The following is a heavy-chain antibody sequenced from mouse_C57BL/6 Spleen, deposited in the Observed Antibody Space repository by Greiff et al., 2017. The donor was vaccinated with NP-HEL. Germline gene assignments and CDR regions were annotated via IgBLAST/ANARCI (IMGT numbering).Heavy chain of an antibody. CDR3: ARIYYGNYVEYFDV. Sequence: QVQLQQPGAELVMPGASVKLSCKASGYTFTSYWMHWVKQRPGQGLEWIGEIDPSDSYTNYNQKFKGKSTLTVDKSSSTAYMQLSSLTSEDSAVYYCARIYYGNYVEYFDVWGTGTTVTVSS. J-gene: IGHJ1*03. CDR1: GYTFTSYW. D-gene: IGHD2-1*01. CDR2: IDPSDSYT. V-gene: IGHV1-69*01.